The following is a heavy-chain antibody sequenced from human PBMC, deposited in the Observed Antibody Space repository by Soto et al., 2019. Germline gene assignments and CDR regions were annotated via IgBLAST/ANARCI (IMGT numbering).Heavy chain of an antibody. D-gene: IGHD3-10*01. CDR2: IYYSGST. CDR1: GGSISSGDYY. J-gene: IGHJ4*02. V-gene: IGHV4-30-4*01. CDR3: ARILYGSGSPFDY. Sequence: SETLSLTCTVSGGSISSGDYYWSWIRQPPGKGLEWIGYIYYSGSTYYNPSLKSRVTISVDTSKNQFSLKLSSVTAADTAVYYCARILYGSGSPFDYWGQGTLVTVSS.